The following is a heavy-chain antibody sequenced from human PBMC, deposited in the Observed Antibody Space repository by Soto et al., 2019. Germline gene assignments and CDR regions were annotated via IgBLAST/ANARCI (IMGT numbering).Heavy chain of an antibody. V-gene: IGHV1-8*01. Sequence: QVQLVQSGAEVKKPGASVKVSCKASGYTFTSYDINWVRQATGQGLEWMGWMNPNSGNTGYAQKFQGRVTMTRNTSISTAYMELSSLRSEDTVVYYCARANWSDEQPDFDYWGQGTLVTVSS. CDR2: MNPNSGNT. CDR1: GYTFTSYD. J-gene: IGHJ4*02. D-gene: IGHD1-20*01. CDR3: ARANWSDEQPDFDY.